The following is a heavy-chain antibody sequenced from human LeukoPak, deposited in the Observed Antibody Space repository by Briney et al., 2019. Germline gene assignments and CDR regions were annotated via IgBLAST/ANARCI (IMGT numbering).Heavy chain of an antibody. Sequence: PGGSLRLSCAASGFTLSVYWMSWVRQAPGKGLEWVANIKQDGSEKYYVDSVKGRFTISRDNAKNSLYLQMNSLRAEDTVLYYCARAIYGSAFDIWGQGTMVPVSS. D-gene: IGHD3-10*01. J-gene: IGHJ3*02. CDR2: IKQDGSEK. V-gene: IGHV3-7*01. CDR3: ARAIYGSAFDI. CDR1: GFTLSVYW.